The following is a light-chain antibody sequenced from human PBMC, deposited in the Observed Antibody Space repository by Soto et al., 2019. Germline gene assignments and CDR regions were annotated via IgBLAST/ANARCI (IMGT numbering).Light chain of an antibody. CDR2: RVS. J-gene: IGKJ2*02. V-gene: IGKV2-30*01. CDR3: MQGPHWPRT. CDR1: QSLVTSDGDTF. Sequence: DVVMTQSPLSLPVTLGQPASISCRSSQSLVTSDGDTFLNWFQQRPGQSPRRLFYRVSKRDSGVQDRFRGSGSGTDFTLKISRVEAEDVGVYYCMQGPHWPRTFGQGTKLEIK.